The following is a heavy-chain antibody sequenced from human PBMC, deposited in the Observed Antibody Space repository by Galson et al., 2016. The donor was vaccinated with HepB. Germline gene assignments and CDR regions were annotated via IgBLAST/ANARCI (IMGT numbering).Heavy chain of an antibody. CDR3: ARDPRRQQLRY. J-gene: IGHJ4*02. V-gene: IGHV4-59*12. CDR1: GGSISTYY. D-gene: IGHD6-13*01. CDR2: IYFSGAT. Sequence: SETLSLTCTVSGGSISTYYWTWIRQPPGKGLEWIGSIYFSGATKYNPSLKTRVTLSLDKSKNQFALKLTSLTAADPSLYYCARDPRRQQLRYWGQGTLVTVSS.